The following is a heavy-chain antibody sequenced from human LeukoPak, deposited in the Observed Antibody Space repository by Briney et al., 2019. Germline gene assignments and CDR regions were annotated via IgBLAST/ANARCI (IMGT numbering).Heavy chain of an antibody. CDR1: GFTFSSYS. V-gene: IGHV3-21*01. J-gene: IGHJ6*03. CDR3: ATSGGFVLPNAITGNWYMDV. CDR2: ISSGSSYIYSP. Sequence: GGSLRLSCAASGFTFSSYSMSWVRQAPEKGLEWVSSISSGSSYIYSPYYADSVKGRFTISRDNAKNSLYLQMNSLRAEDTAVYYCATSGGFVLPNAITGNWYMDVWGRGTSVTVSS. D-gene: IGHD2-2*01.